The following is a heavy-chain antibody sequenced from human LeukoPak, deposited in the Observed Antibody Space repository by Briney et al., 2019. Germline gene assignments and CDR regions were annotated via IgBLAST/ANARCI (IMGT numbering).Heavy chain of an antibody. D-gene: IGHD2/OR15-2a*01. J-gene: IGHJ4*02. CDR1: GFIFSIHW. V-gene: IGHV3-74*01. CDR2: INCDEHKT. Sequence: GGSLSLSCAPSGFIFSIHWIQWVRQAPGRGLVWVSRINCDEHKTIHTDSAKGRFTITRDNAKNTLYLQMNNLRAEETAVYYYTRGGSTTDYWGQGTPVTVSS. CDR3: TRGGSTTDY.